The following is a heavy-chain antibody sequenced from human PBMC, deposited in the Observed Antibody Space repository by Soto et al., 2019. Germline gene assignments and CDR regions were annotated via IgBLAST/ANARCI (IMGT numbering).Heavy chain of an antibody. V-gene: IGHV3-30*18. CDR1: GFTLSSYG. J-gene: IGHJ5*02. CDR2: ISYDGNNR. CDR3: AKDGAAAGHNWFDP. D-gene: IGHD6-13*01. Sequence: PGGSLRLSCAASGFTLSSYGMHWVRQAPGKGLDWLAVISYDGNNRYYVDSVRGRFIISRDNSKNTVYLQMNSLRAEDTAVYYCAKDGAAAGHNWFDPWGQGTLVTVSS.